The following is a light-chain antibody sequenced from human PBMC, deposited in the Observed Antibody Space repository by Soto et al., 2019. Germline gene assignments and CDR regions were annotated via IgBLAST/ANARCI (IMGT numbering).Light chain of an antibody. CDR2: GAS. CDR1: QSVSSY. J-gene: IGKJ1*01. Sequence: EIVLTQSPGTLSLSPGERATLSCRASQSVSSYLAWYQQKPGQAPRLLIYGASSRATGIPDRFSGSGSGTDFTLTISRLEPEDFAVYYCQQYNNWPPWTFGQGTKVDI. CDR3: QQYNNWPPWT. V-gene: IGKV3-20*01.